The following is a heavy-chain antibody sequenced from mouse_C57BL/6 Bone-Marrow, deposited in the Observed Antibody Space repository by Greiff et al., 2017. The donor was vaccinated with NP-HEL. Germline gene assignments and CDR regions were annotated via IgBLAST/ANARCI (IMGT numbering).Heavy chain of an antibody. D-gene: IGHD2-5*01. J-gene: IGHJ3*01. CDR1: GYAFSSSW. Sequence: VQLQHSGPELVKPGASVKISCKASGYAFSSSWMNWVKQRPGKGLEWIGRIYPGDGDTNYNGKFKGKATLTADKSSSTAYMQLSSLTTEDSAVYFCARESNSWFAYWGQGTLVTVSA. V-gene: IGHV1-82*01. CDR2: IYPGDGDT. CDR3: ARESNSWFAY.